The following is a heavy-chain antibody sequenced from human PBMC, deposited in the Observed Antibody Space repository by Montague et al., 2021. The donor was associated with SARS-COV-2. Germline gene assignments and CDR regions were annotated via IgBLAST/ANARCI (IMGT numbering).Heavy chain of an antibody. CDR2: MYESGNM. J-gene: IGHJ4*02. D-gene: IGHD2/OR15-2a*01. CDR1: SGSLSNYY. Sequence: SETLSLTCTVSSGSLSNYYWSWIRQSPDKGLEWICYMYESGNMIYNPSLRSRVSISADTSKSQFSLRLTSVTAADSARYYCARNMAYWGQGVLVTV. V-gene: IGHV4-4*09. CDR3: ARNMAY.